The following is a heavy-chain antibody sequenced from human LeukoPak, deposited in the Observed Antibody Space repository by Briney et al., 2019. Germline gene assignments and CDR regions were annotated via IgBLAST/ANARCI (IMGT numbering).Heavy chain of an antibody. V-gene: IGHV1-46*01. Sequence: ASLKLSCTASGYTFTSYYMHWVRQAPGQGLEWVGIIYPSGGGTSYGQKFQGRVTMTRNTTTSTVYMKLSSLRYKDTAVDDCAGDECYYDSSGYYCPLGYWGQGTLVTVSS. CDR1: GYTFTSYY. CDR2: IYPSGGGT. CDR3: AGDECYYDSSGYYCPLGY. D-gene: IGHD3-22*01. J-gene: IGHJ4*02.